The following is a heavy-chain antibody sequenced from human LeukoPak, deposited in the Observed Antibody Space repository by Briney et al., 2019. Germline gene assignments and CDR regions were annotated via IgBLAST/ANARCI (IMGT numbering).Heavy chain of an antibody. CDR1: GSTFDDYG. CDR3: ARDYYDSSGYYYPPPDY. CDR2: INWNGGST. V-gene: IGHV3-20*04. J-gene: IGHJ4*02. Sequence: GALRLSCAASGSTFDDYGMSWVRQAPGKGLEWVSGINWNGGSTGYADSVKGRFTISRDNAKNSLYLQMNSLRAEDTALYYCARDYYDSSGYYYPPPDYWGQGTLVTVSS. D-gene: IGHD3-22*01.